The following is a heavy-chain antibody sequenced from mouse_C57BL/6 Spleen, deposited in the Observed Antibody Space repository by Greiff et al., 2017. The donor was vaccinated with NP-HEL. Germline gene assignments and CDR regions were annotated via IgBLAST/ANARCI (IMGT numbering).Heavy chain of an antibody. D-gene: IGHD1-1*01. Sequence: QVQLQQSGAELVRPGTSVKVSCKASGYAFTNYLIEWVKQRPGQGLEWIGVINPGSGGPNYNAKFTGKATLTADKSSSTAYMQLSSLTSEDSAVYFCARSSHYGSSYEFAYWGQGTLVTVSA. V-gene: IGHV1-54*01. J-gene: IGHJ3*01. CDR1: GYAFTNYL. CDR2: INPGSGGP. CDR3: ARSSHYGSSYEFAY.